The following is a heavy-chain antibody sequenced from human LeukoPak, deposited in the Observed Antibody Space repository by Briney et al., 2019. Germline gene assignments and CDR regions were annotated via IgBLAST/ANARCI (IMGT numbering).Heavy chain of an antibody. CDR2: IYYSGST. D-gene: IGHD3-22*01. V-gene: IGHV4-59*01. CDR3: ARVGSSRSYYDSSGYSVLGWFDP. J-gene: IGHJ5*02. Sequence: SETLSLTCTVSGGSISSYYWSWIRQPPGKGLELIGYIYYSGSTNYNPSLKSRVTISVDTSKNQFSLKLSSVTAADTAVYYCARVGSSRSYYDSSGYSVLGWFDPWGQGTLVTVSS. CDR1: GGSISSYY.